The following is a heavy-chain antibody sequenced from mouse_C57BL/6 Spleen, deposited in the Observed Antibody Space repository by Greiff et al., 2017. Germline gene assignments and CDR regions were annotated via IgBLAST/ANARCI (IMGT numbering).Heavy chain of an antibody. CDR2: IYPRDGST. J-gene: IGHJ3*01. D-gene: IGHD1-1*01. V-gene: IGHV1-78*01. Sequence: VQLQQSDAELVKPGASVKISCKVSGYTFTDHTIHWMKQRPEQGLEWIGYIYPRDGSTKYNEKFKGKATLTADKSSSTAYMQLNSLTSEDSAVYFWARELNYYGSSPAGFAYWGQGTLVTVSA. CDR3: ARELNYYGSSPAGFAY. CDR1: GYTFTDHT.